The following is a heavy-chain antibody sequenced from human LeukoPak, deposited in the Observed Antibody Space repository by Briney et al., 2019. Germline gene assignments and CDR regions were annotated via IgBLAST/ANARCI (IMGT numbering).Heavy chain of an antibody. CDR3: AKDPGTAMIVVPGY. V-gene: IGHV3-66*01. CDR2: IYSGGST. J-gene: IGHJ4*02. Sequence: GGSLRLSCAASGFTVSSNYMSWVRQAPGKGLEWVSVIYSGGSTYYADSVKGRFTISRDNSKNTLYLQMNSLRAEDTAVYYCAKDPGTAMIVVPGYWGQGTLVTVSS. D-gene: IGHD3-22*01. CDR1: GFTVSSNY.